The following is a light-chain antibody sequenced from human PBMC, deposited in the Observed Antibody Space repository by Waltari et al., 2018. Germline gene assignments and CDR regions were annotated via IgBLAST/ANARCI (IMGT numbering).Light chain of an antibody. CDR1: QSVSRA. CDR2: GAS. CDR3: QHYLRLPVT. V-gene: IGKV3-20*01. J-gene: IGKJ1*01. Sequence: EIVLTQSPATLSLPLGERATVSCRASQSVSRALAWYQQKPGQAPRLLIYGASTRATGIPDRFSGSGSGTDFSLTISRLEPDDFAVYYCQHYLRLPVTFGQGTTVEI.